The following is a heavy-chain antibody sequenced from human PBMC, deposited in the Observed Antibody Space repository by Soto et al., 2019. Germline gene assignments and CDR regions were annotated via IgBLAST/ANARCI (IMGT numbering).Heavy chain of an antibody. V-gene: IGHV1-69*01. J-gene: IGHJ6*02. CDR1: GGTFSSYA. CDR3: ARDSIAMVTDYYYYGMDV. D-gene: IGHD5-18*01. Sequence: QVQLVQSGAEVKKPGSSVKVSCKASGGTFSSYAISWARQAPGQGLEWMGGIIPIFGTANYAQKFQGRVTITADECTSTAYMELSSLRSEDTAVYYCARDSIAMVTDYYYYGMDVWGQGTTVTVSS. CDR2: IIPIFGTA.